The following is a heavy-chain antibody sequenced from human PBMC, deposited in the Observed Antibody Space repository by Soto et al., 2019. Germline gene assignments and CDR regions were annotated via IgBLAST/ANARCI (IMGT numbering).Heavy chain of an antibody. CDR3: ARIFWSGYYAIDY. CDR1: GGSISSGGYY. D-gene: IGHD3-3*01. Sequence: QVQLQESGPGLVKPSQTLSLTCTVSGGSISSGGYYWSWIRQHPGKGLEWIGYIYYSGSTSYNPTLKSRVTISVDTSKNQFSLKLSSVTAADTAVYYCARIFWSGYYAIDYWGQRTLVTVSS. CDR2: IYYSGST. V-gene: IGHV4-31*03. J-gene: IGHJ4*02.